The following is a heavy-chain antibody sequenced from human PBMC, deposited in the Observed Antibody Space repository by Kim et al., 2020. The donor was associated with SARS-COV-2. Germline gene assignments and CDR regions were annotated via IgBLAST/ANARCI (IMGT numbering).Heavy chain of an antibody. CDR2: IYPGDSDT. D-gene: IGHD6-19*01. J-gene: IGHJ2*01. CDR1: GYIFTNYW. Sequence: GESLKISCKISGYIFTNYWIGWVRQMPGRGLEWMGIIYPGDSDTRYSPSFQGXVTISADKSIDTAYLQWFSLKAXDXXMYXXTRLGAVGGAGDNWY. CDR3: TRLGAVGGAGDNWY. V-gene: IGHV5-51*01.